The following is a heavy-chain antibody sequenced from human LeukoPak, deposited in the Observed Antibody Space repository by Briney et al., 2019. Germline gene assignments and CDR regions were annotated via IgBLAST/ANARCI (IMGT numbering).Heavy chain of an antibody. J-gene: IGHJ4*02. CDR2: ISGSGGST. Sequence: GGSLRLSWAASGFTFSSYAMSWVRQAPGKGLEWGSAISGSGGSTYYADSVKGRFTISRDNSKNTLYLQMNSLRAEDTAVYYCAKGLGGYENVLDYWGQGTLVTVSS. D-gene: IGHD5-12*01. CDR1: GFTFSSYA. V-gene: IGHV3-23*01. CDR3: AKGLGGYENVLDY.